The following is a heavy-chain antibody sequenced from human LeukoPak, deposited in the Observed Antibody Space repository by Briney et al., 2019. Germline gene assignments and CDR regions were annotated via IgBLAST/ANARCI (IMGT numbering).Heavy chain of an antibody. J-gene: IGHJ4*02. CDR3: AKGTYYHGSGGFHFDY. CDR1: GFTFSSYA. CDR2: ISSNGGST. D-gene: IGHD3-10*01. V-gene: IGHV3-64*01. Sequence: PGGSLRLSCAASGFTFSSYAMHWVRQAPGKGLEYVSAISSNGGSTYYANSVKGRFTISRDNSKNTLYLQMGSLRAEDTAVYYCAKGTYYHGSGGFHFDYWGQGTLVTVSS.